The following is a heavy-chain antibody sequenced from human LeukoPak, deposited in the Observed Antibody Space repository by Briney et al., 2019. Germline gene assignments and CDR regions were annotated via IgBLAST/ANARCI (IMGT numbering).Heavy chain of an antibody. Sequence: PGGSLRLSCAASGFTFSNYWMHWVRQAPGKGLVWVSRINSEGSSTNYADSAKGRFTISRDNAKNTLSLQMNSLRAEDTAVYYCAGGGVYSSSPFDYWGQGTLVTVSS. CDR3: AGGGVYSSSPFDY. J-gene: IGHJ4*02. CDR2: INSEGSST. CDR1: GFTFSNYW. D-gene: IGHD6-6*01. V-gene: IGHV3-74*01.